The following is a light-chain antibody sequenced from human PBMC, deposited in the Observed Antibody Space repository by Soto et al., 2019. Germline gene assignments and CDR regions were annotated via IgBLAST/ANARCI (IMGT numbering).Light chain of an antibody. CDR2: AAS. CDR3: QQSYSTPET. V-gene: IGKV1-39*01. J-gene: IGKJ1*01. Sequence: DIQMTQSPSTLSASVGDRVTIGCRASQDISTSLHWYQQKPGKAPKLLIYAASTLETGVPSRFSGSGSATDFTLTISSLRPEDSATYYCQQSYSTPETFGQGTKVDNK. CDR1: QDISTS.